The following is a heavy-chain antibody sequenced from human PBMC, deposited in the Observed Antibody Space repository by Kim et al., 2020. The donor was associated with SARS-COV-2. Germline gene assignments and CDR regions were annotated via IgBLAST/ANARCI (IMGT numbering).Heavy chain of an antibody. J-gene: IGHJ4*02. CDR2: IYYSGST. CDR1: GGSISSYY. D-gene: IGHD3-22*01. V-gene: IGHV4-59*13. CDR3: ARDISTEGFDY. Sequence: SETLSLTCTVSGGSISSYYWSWIRQPPGKGLEWIGYIYYSGSTNYNPSLKSRVTISVDTSKNQFSLKLSSVTAADTAVYYCARDISTEGFDYWGQGTLVT.